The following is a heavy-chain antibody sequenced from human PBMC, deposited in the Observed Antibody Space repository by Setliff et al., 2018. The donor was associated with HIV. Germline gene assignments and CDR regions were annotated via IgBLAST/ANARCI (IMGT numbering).Heavy chain of an antibody. CDR1: GSTFSGYS. V-gene: IGHV3-21*01. CDR3: ARPTKLYYYDKYGYSGFDI. D-gene: IGHD3-22*01. CDR2: ISSSGSYI. J-gene: IGHJ3*02. Sequence: PGGSLTLSCAVSGSTFSGYSMHCVRPAPEKGLEWDSCISSSGSYIYYADSVKDRFTIARNNAKNSLYLQMDSLRAEETAVYYRARPTKLYYYDKYGYSGFDIWGQGTMVTVSS.